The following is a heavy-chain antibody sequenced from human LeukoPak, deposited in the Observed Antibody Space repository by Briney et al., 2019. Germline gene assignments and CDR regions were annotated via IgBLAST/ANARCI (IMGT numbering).Heavy chain of an antibody. CDR1: GYTFTRYD. V-gene: IGHV1-8*01. CDR2: MNPNNGNT. CDR3: ARGFYYYGLDV. J-gene: IGHJ6*02. Sequence: ASVKVSCKASGYTFTRYDINWVRQAPGQGLEWLGWMNPNNGNTGYAQKFQGRVTMTRSTSIDTAYMELNTLTSDDTAAYYCARGFYYYGLDVWSQGTTVTVSS.